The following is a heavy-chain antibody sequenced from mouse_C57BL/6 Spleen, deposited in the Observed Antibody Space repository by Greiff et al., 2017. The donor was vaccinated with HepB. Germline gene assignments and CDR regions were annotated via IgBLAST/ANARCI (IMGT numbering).Heavy chain of an antibody. CDR3: ARSFNYGSSFAY. D-gene: IGHD1-1*01. CDR1: GFTFSSYT. V-gene: IGHV5-9*01. Sequence: DVKLVESGGGLVKPGGSLKLSCAASGFTFSSYTMSWVRQTPEKRLEWVATISGGGGNTYYPDSVKGRFTISRDNAKNTLYLHMSSLRSEDTALYYCARSFNYGSSFAYWGQGTLVTVSA. CDR2: ISGGGGNT. J-gene: IGHJ3*01.